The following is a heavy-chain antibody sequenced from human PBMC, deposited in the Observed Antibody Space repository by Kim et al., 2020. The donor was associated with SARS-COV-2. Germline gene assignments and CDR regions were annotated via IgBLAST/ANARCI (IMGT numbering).Heavy chain of an antibody. CDR1: GGSISSYY. J-gene: IGHJ4*02. V-gene: IGHV4-59*08. Sequence: SETLSLTCTVSGGSISSYYWSWIRQPPGKGLEWIGYIYYSGSTNYNPSLKSRVTISVDTSKNQFSLKLSSVTAADTAVYYCARLGVATRMMDYWGQGTLV. CDR3: ARLGVATRMMDY. CDR2: IYYSGST. D-gene: IGHD5-12*01.